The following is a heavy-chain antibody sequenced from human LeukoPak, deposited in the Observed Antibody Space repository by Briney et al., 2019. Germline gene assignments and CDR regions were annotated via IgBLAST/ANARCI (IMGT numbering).Heavy chain of an antibody. J-gene: IGHJ6*03. CDR3: ARVNYDILTGPSYYYYYYMDV. V-gene: IGHV4-4*07. D-gene: IGHD3-9*01. CDR1: GDSISSYY. Sequence: PSETLSLTCTVSGDSISSYYWSWIRQPAGKGLEWIGRIYTSGSTNYNPSLKSRVTMSVDTSKNQFSLKLSSVTAADTAVYYCARVNYDILTGPSYYYYYYMDVWGKGTTVTVSS. CDR2: IYTSGST.